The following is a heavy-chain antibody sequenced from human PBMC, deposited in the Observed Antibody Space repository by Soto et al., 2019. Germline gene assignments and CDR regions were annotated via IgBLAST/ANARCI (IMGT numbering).Heavy chain of an antibody. J-gene: IGHJ6*02. CDR2: ISAYNGNT. V-gene: IGHV1-18*01. CDR3: ARDPGQSSSWYYYYYGMDV. CDR1: GYTFTSYG. D-gene: IGHD6-13*01. Sequence: QVQLVQSGAEVKKPGASVKVSCKASGYTFTSYGISWVRQAPGQGLEWMGWISAYNGNTNYAQKLQGRVTMTTDTSTSTAYMELRSPRSDDTAVYYCARDPGQSSSWYYYYYGMDVWGQGTTVTVSS.